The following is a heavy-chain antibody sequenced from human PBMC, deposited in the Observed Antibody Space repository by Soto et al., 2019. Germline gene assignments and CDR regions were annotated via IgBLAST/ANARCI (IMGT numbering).Heavy chain of an antibody. CDR3: ARGITFGGVLNGMDV. D-gene: IGHD3-16*01. J-gene: IGHJ6*02. Sequence: ASVKVSCKASGYTFTSDGITWVRQAPGQGLEWMGWINTSNGKTYYAQKLQGRVTMTTDTSTSTGYMELRSLRSDDTAVYYCARGITFGGVLNGMDVWGQGTTVTVSS. CDR2: INTSNGKT. CDR1: GYTFTSDG. V-gene: IGHV1-18*01.